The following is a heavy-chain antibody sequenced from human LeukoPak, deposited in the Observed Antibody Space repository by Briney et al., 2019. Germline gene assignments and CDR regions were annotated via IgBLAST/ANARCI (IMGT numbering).Heavy chain of an antibody. Sequence: SETLSLTCSVSGGSISSSNYYWGWIRQSPGKGLEWIGHIYNTGSTYYNPSLKSRVTISVDTSKSQLSLKLYSGTAADTAGYYCARVGYYDSVIYWWWGQETVVSVSS. V-gene: IGHV4-39*07. CDR3: ARVGYYDSVIYWW. D-gene: IGHD3-10*01. CDR1: GGSISSSNYY. J-gene: IGHJ4*02. CDR2: IYNTGST.